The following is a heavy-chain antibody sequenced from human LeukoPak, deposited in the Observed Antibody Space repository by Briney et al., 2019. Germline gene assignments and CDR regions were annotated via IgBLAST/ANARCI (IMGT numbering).Heavy chain of an antibody. CDR3: ARVGMVRGPPVEDYFDY. V-gene: IGHV3-7*01. Sequence: GGSLRLSCAASGFTFSSYWMSWVRQAPGKGLEWVANIKQDGSEKYYVDSVKGRFTISRDNAKNSLYLQMNSLRAEDTAVYYCARVGMVRGPPVEDYFDYWGQRTLVTVSS. D-gene: IGHD3-10*01. J-gene: IGHJ4*02. CDR2: IKQDGSEK. CDR1: GFTFSSYW.